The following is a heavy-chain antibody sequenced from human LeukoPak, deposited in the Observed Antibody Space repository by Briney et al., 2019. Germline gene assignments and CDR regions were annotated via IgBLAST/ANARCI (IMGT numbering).Heavy chain of an antibody. V-gene: IGHV4-59*01. CDR3: ARDLGSDV. Sequence: SETLSLTCTVSGGSISIYYWSWIRQPPGKGLEWIGYIYYSGSTNYNPSLKSRVTISVDTSKNQFSLKLSSVTAADTAVYYCARDLGSDVWGQGTTVTVSS. J-gene: IGHJ6*02. CDR2: IYYSGST. CDR1: GGSISIYY. D-gene: IGHD3-10*01.